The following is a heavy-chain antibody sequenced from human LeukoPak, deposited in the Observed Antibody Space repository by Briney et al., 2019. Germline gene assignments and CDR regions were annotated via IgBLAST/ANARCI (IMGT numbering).Heavy chain of an antibody. Sequence: GGSLRLSCAASDFSVNTNYMNWVRQAPGKGLEWVSVILSGGATYYADSVKGRFTISRDNSKNTLYLQMNSLRAEDTAVYYCAHTYYDFWSGYPYFDYWGQGTLVTVSS. V-gene: IGHV3-53*01. CDR3: AHTYYDFWSGYPYFDY. CDR2: ILSGGAT. D-gene: IGHD3-3*01. J-gene: IGHJ4*02. CDR1: DFSVNTNY.